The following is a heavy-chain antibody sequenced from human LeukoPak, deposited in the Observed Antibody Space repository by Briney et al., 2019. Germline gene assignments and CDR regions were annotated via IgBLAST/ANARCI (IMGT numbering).Heavy chain of an antibody. CDR2: IYSGGST. J-gene: IGHJ3*02. D-gene: IGHD2-2*01. V-gene: IGHV3-53*01. CDR1: GFTVSSNY. CDR3: ARDHGDCSSTSCRWEAFDI. Sequence: QTGGSLRLSCAASGFTVSSNYMSWVRQAPGKGLEWVSVIYSGGSTYYADSVKGRFTISRDNSKNTLYLQMNSLRAEDTAVYYCARDHGDCSSTSCRWEAFDIWGQGTMVTVSS.